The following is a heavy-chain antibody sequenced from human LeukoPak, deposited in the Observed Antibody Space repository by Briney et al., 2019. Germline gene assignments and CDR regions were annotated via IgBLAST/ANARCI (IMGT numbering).Heavy chain of an antibody. Sequence: SQTLSLTCTVXGXXXXXGGXXXXXXRXXXXKXXXXXXXIXXXXXTYYXPSLXSRVTISVDXSXNQFSLKLSSVTAADTAVYYCARAFRGGAAAGPYYYYYGMDVWGQGTTVTVSS. CDR1: GXXXXXGGXX. D-gene: IGHD6-13*01. J-gene: IGHJ6*02. V-gene: IGHV4-31*03. CDR2: IXXXXXT. CDR3: ARAFRGGAAAGPYYYYYGMDV.